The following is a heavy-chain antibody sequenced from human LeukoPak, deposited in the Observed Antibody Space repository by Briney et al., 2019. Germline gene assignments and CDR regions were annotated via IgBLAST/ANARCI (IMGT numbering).Heavy chain of an antibody. D-gene: IGHD5-12*01. J-gene: IGHJ5*02. Sequence: PGGSLRLSCAASGFTFDNYAMSWIRQAPGKGQEWVSGISALGGSTYYADSVKGRFTISRDSSKSTLYVQMNSLRAEDTAVYYCAKDRGSSDYGISVRGRNCFDPWGQGTLVTVSS. CDR2: ISALGGST. V-gene: IGHV3-23*01. CDR1: GFTFDNYA. CDR3: AKDRGSSDYGISVRGRNCFDP.